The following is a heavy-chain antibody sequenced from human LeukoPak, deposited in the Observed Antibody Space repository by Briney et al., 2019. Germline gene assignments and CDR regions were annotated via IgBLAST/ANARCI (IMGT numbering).Heavy chain of an antibody. D-gene: IGHD5-18*01. CDR2: INGDASST. CDR1: GFSFISYW. Sequence: PGGSLSLSCTASGFSFISYWLHWVRQAPGKGLVWVSRINGDASSTDFADSVKGRFTISRDNAKNTLYLQMNSLRAEDTAVYYCARDAPGNTALDYWGQGTLVTVSS. J-gene: IGHJ4*02. CDR3: ARDAPGNTALDY. V-gene: IGHV3-74*01.